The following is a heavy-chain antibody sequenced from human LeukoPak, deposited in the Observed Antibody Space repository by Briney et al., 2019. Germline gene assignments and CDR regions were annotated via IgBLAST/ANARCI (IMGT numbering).Heavy chain of an antibody. CDR2: ICSGGNT. V-gene: IGHV3-53*01. CDR1: GFTVSSNH. J-gene: IGHJ6*02. CDR3: ARVGTAVTTYGVDV. D-gene: IGHD4-17*01. Sequence: PGGSLRLSCAASGFTVSSNHMGWVRQAPGKGLEWVSVICSGGNTYYADSVKGRFTISRDNSKNSLYLQMNSLRAEDTALFYCARVGTAVTTYGVDVWGQGTTVTVSS.